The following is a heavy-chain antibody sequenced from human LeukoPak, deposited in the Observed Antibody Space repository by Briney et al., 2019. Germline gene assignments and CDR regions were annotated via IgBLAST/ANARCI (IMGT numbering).Heavy chain of an antibody. CDR3: ASYMITFGGVIADAFDI. Sequence: SETLSLTFTVSGGSISSGDYYWSWIRQPPGKGLEWIGYIYYSGSTYYNPSLKSRVTISVDTSKNQFSLKLSSVTAADTAVYYCASYMITFGGVIADAFDIWGQGTMVTVSS. V-gene: IGHV4-30-4*08. CDR2: IYYSGST. D-gene: IGHD3-16*02. CDR1: GGSISSGDYY. J-gene: IGHJ3*02.